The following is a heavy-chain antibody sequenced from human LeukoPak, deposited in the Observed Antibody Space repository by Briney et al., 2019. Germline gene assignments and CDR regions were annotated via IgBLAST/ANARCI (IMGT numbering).Heavy chain of an antibody. CDR2: IYYSGST. CDR3: AREDENDGNYYCDC. D-gene: IGHD1-1*01. J-gene: IGHJ4*02. CDR1: GGSISSYY. Sequence: SETLSLTCTVSGGSISSYYWSWIRQPPGKGLEWIGYIYYSGSTNYNPSLKSRVTISVDTSKIQFYLNLSSVTAADTAGYYCAREDENDGNYYCDCWGQGTLVSVSS. V-gene: IGHV4-59*01.